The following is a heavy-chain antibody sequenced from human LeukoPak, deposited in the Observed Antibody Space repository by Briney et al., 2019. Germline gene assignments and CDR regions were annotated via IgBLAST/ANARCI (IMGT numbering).Heavy chain of an antibody. CDR3: KPRENIGVVPSAPTNWFDP. V-gene: IGHV3-15*01. D-gene: IGHD2-2*01. CDR2: IKSKTDGGTT. J-gene: IGHJ5*02. Sequence: PGGSLRLSCAACGFTFSNAWMSWVRQAPGKGLEWVGRIKSKTDGGTTDYAAPVKGRFTISRDDSKDTLYLQMNSLKTEDTAMYYGKPRENIGVVPSAPTNWFDPWGQGTLVTVSS. CDR1: GFTFSNAW.